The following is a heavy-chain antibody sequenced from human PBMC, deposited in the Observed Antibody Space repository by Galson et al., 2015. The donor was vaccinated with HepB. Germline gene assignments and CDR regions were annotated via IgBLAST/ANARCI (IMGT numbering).Heavy chain of an antibody. Sequence: LSLTCTVSGGSISSYYWSWIRQPPGKGLEWIGYIYYSGSTNYNPSLKSRVTISVDTSKNQFSLKLSSVTAADTAVYYCARVGPEHLNWFDPWGQGTLVTVSS. D-gene: IGHD1-14*01. J-gene: IGHJ5*02. CDR2: IYYSGST. V-gene: IGHV4-59*01. CDR3: ARVGPEHLNWFDP. CDR1: GGSISSYY.